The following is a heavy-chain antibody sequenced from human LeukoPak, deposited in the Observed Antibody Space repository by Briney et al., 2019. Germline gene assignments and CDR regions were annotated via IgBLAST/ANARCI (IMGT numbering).Heavy chain of an antibody. V-gene: IGHV4-30-4*01. CDR3: ARKYPDHRFDP. CDR1: GGSITSGNYY. CDR2: IFYTGST. J-gene: IGHJ5*02. D-gene: IGHD6-6*01. Sequence: SETLSLTCSVSGGSITSGNYYWSWIRQSPGKGLEWIGDIFYTGSTNYSPSLKSRVSISVDTFKNQFSLKLSSVTAADTAVYYCARKYPDHRFDPWGQGTLVTVSS.